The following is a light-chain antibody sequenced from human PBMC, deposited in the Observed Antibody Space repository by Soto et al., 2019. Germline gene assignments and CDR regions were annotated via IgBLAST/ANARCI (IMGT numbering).Light chain of an antibody. CDR2: AAS. J-gene: IGKJ5*01. Sequence: DIQMTQSPSTLSASVGDRVTITCRASQSISTWLAWYQQKPGKAHKLLIYAASSLQSGVQSRFSGSGSGTDFTLTIRSLQPEDFATYYCKQSYSTPITFGQGTRLEIK. CDR3: KQSYSTPIT. CDR1: QSISTW. V-gene: IGKV1-39*01.